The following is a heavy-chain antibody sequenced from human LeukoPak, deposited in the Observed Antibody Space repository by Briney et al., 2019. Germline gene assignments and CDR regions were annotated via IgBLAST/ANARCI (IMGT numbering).Heavy chain of an antibody. J-gene: IGHJ3*02. CDR1: GFKFTNYN. Sequence: GGSLRLSCAASGFKFTNYNMNWVPQAPGKGLEWVSSIHSSSGSISYADSLKGRFTISRDNAKNSLYLQMNSLRAEDTAVYYCARDLAWDAFDIWGQGTMVTVSS. CDR2: IHSSSGSI. CDR3: ARDLAWDAFDI. V-gene: IGHV3-21*01.